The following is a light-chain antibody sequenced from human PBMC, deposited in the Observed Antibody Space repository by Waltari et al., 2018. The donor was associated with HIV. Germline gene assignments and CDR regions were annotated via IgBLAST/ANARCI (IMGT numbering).Light chain of an antibody. CDR1: SSNIGSNT. CDR3: AAWDDSLDGVL. CDR2: SNN. V-gene: IGLV1-44*01. Sequence: QSVLTQPPSASGTPGQRVTISCSGSSSNIGSNTVNWYQQLPGTAPKLLIYSNNQRPSGVPDRVSGSKAGTSASLVSGGLQSEDEAVYYCAAWDDSLDGVLFGGGTKLTVL. J-gene: IGLJ2*01.